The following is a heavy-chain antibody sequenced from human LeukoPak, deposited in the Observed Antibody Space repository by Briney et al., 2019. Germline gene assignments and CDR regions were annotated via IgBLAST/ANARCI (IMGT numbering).Heavy chain of an antibody. V-gene: IGHV3-30*02. Sequence: GGSLRLSCAASGFTFSSYGMHWVRQAPGKGLEWVAFIRYDGSNKYYADSVKGRFTISRDNSKNTLYLQMNSLRSDDTAVYYCAREWGWYSSSWSPDPFDIWGQGTMVTVSS. CDR1: GFTFSSYG. CDR2: IRYDGSNK. CDR3: AREWGWYSSSWSPDPFDI. J-gene: IGHJ3*02. D-gene: IGHD6-13*01.